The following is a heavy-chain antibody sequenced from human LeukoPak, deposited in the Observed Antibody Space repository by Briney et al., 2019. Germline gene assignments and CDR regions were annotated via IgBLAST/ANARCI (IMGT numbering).Heavy chain of an antibody. D-gene: IGHD6-13*01. CDR3: ARVPLAAALDY. J-gene: IGHJ4*02. V-gene: IGHV3-21*01. CDR1: GFTFSSYS. Sequence: GGSLRLSCAASGFTFSSYSMNWVRQAPGKGLEWVSSISSSSSYIYYADSVKGRFTISRDNDKNSLYLQMNSLRAEDTAVYYCARVPLAAALDYWGQGTLVTVSS. CDR2: ISSSSSYI.